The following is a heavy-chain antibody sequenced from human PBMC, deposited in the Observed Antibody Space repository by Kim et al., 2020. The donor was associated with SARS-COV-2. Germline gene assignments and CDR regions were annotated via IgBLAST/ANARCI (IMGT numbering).Heavy chain of an antibody. CDR3: ARDVWSSASTGPSFDY. J-gene: IGHJ4*02. D-gene: IGHD6-6*01. Sequence: ASVKVSCKASGYTFTDYGISWVRQAPGQGLEWMGWISAYNGNTNYAQKVQGRGTMTTDTSTSTAYMELRSLRSDDAAMYFCARDVWSSASTGPSFDYWGQGTLLPVSS. CDR1: GYTFTDYG. CDR2: ISAYNGNT. V-gene: IGHV1-18*01.